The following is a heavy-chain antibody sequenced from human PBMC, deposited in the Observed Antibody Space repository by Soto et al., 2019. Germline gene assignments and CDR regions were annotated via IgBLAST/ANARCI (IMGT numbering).Heavy chain of an antibody. D-gene: IGHD3-22*01. J-gene: IGHJ4*02. V-gene: IGHV1-2*02. CDR3: GRGRSGQIVVFY. Sequence: ASVKVSCKASGYTFTGHYIHWVRQAPEQGPEWMGEIGPESGATRYAQRFQGRATMTRDMSITTVYMELNNLSPDDTAVYYCGRGRSGQIVVFYWGQGTPVTVSS. CDR2: IGPESGAT. CDR1: GYTFTGHY.